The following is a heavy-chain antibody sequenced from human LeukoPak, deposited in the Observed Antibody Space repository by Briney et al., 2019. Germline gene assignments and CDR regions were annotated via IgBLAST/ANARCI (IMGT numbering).Heavy chain of an antibody. CDR2: ISAYNGNT. CDR3: ARALYDSSGRSFNAFDI. Sequence: GASVKVSCKASGYTFTSYGISWVRQAPGQGLEWMGWISAYNGNTNYAQKLQGRVTMTTDTSTSTAYMELRSLRSDDTAVYYCARALYDSSGRSFNAFDIWGQGTVVTVSS. J-gene: IGHJ3*02. V-gene: IGHV1-18*01. D-gene: IGHD3-22*01. CDR1: GYTFTSYG.